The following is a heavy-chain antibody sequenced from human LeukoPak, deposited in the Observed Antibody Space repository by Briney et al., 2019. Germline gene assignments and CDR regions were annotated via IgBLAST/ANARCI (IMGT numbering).Heavy chain of an antibody. Sequence: GGSLRLSCAASRFTFSSYAMSWVRQAPGKGLEWVSAISGSGGITYYAGSVKGRFTISRDNSKNTLYVQMNSLRAEDTAVYYCAKDCSYRSTSCVDYWGQGTLVTVSS. V-gene: IGHV3-23*01. CDR1: RFTFSSYA. CDR2: ISGSGGIT. CDR3: AKDCSYRSTSCVDY. D-gene: IGHD2-2*01. J-gene: IGHJ4*02.